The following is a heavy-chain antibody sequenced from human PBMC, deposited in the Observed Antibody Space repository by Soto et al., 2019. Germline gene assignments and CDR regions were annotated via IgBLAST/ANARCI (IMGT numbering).Heavy chain of an antibody. CDR2: IYPGDSDT. J-gene: IGHJ3*02. CDR3: ARHFYDSSGYLKGGRSEYHAFDI. D-gene: IGHD3-22*01. Sequence: GESLKISCNGSGYSFTIYWIGLVLQMPGKGLEGMGIIYPGDSDTRYSPSFQGQVTISADKSISTAYLQWSSLKASDTAMYYCARHFYDSSGYLKGGRSEYHAFDIWGQGTMVTVSS. CDR1: GYSFTIYW. V-gene: IGHV5-51*01.